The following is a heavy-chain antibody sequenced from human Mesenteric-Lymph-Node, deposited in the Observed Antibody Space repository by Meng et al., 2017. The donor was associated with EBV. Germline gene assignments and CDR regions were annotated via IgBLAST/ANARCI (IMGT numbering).Heavy chain of an antibody. Sequence: VHLQESGPGLLRPSGTLSLTCEVSGGAITSSNWWSWFRQPPGKGLEWIGEIFHSGSAKYNPSLKSRVTISVDKSKNHFSLRLSSVTAADTAVYYCVRRVVVMKEEELDHWGQGTLVTVSS. D-gene: IGHD3-22*01. V-gene: IGHV4-4*02. J-gene: IGHJ4*02. CDR2: IFHSGSA. CDR1: GGAITSSNW. CDR3: VRRVVVMKEEELDH.